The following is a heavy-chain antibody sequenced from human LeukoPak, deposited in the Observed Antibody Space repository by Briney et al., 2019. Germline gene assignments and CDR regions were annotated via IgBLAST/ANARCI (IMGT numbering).Heavy chain of an antibody. D-gene: IGHD5-12*01. CDR2: IYTSGST. V-gene: IGHV4-4*07. Sequence: PSETLSLTCTVSGGSISSYYWSWIRQPAGKGLEWIGRIYTSGSTSYNPSLRTRVTISEDSSKDQFSLKLSSVTAADTAVYYCARSKGDSGYDYYYYYGMDVWGQGTLVTVSS. CDR3: ARSKGDSGYDYYYYYGMDV. J-gene: IGHJ6*02. CDR1: GGSISSYY.